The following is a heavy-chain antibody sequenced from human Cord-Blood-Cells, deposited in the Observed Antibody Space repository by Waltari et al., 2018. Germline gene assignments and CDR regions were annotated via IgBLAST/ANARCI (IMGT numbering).Heavy chain of an antibody. D-gene: IGHD3-10*01. Sequence: QVQLQQWGAGLLKPSETLCLPCAVYGGSFSGSYWSWIRQPPGKGLEWIGEINHSGSTNYNPSLKSRVTISVDTSKNQFSLKLSSVTAADTAVYYCARTQGGSGSYSASFDYWGQGTLVTVSS. CDR3: ARTQGGSGSYSASFDY. V-gene: IGHV4-34*01. CDR2: INHSGST. CDR1: GGSFSGSY. J-gene: IGHJ4*02.